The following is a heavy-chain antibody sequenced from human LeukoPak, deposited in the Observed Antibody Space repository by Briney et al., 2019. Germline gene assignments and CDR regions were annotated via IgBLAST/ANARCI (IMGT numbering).Heavy chain of an antibody. D-gene: IGHD2-2*01. CDR3: AKDSVPADYYGMDV. V-gene: IGHV3-9*01. CDR1: GFTFDDYA. CDR2: ISWNNGSI. J-gene: IGHJ6*02. Sequence: GGSLRLSCAASGFTFDDYAMHWVRQAPGKGLEWVSGISWNNGSIGYADSVKGRFTISRDNAKNSLYLQMNSLRAEDTALYYCAKDSVPADYYGMDVWGQGTTVTVSS.